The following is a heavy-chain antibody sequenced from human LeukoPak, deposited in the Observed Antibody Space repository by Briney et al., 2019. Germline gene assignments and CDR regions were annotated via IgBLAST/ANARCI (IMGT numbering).Heavy chain of an antibody. Sequence: SETLSLTCTVSGGSISSGSDYWGWIRQAPGKGLEWIGSFYFSGSTKYNPSLGSRVTISEDTSKNQFSLKLTSVTAADTAVYFCGRHWTGGASCYWVDSWGQGTLVTVSS. D-gene: IGHD2-15*01. CDR3: GRHWTGGASCYWVDS. CDR2: FYFSGST. CDR1: GGSISSGSDY. J-gene: IGHJ4*02. V-gene: IGHV4-39*01.